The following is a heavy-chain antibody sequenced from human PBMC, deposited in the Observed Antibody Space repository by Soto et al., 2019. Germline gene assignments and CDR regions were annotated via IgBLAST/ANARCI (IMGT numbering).Heavy chain of an antibody. Sequence: GGSLRLSCAASGFIFGDFYMTWIRQAPGKGLEWVSEISTSSSYTNYADSVKGRSTVSRENANNTLYLEMNSLRAEDTAVYFCARDRDTYGHGFFDSWGQGALVTVSS. V-gene: IGHV3-11*05. D-gene: IGHD5-18*01. CDR2: ISTSSSYT. CDR1: GFIFGDFY. CDR3: ARDRDTYGHGFFDS. J-gene: IGHJ4*02.